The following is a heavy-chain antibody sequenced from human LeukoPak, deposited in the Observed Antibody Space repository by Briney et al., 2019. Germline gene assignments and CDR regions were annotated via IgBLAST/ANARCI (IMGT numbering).Heavy chain of an antibody. CDR1: NGSINEHY. D-gene: IGHD3/OR15-3a*01. Sequence: PSETLSLTCTVSNGSINEHYWSWARQTAGKGLEWIGRIYVSGNSNYNPSLKSRVTMSVEESKNQISLKLRSVTAADTAVYYCARVGGLSAYYYYMDVWGKGTTVTVS. V-gene: IGHV4-4*07. CDR3: ARVGGLSAYYYYMDV. J-gene: IGHJ6*03. CDR2: IYVSGNS.